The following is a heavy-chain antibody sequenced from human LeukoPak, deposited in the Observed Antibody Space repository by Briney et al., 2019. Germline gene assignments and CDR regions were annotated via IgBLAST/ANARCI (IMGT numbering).Heavy chain of an antibody. V-gene: IGHV4-4*09. J-gene: IGHJ4*02. D-gene: IGHD1-26*01. CDR1: GGSISSFY. CDR3: ARHYSGSSPFLY. Sequence: SETLSLTCTVSGGSISSFYWSWIRQPPGKGLEWIGYIYAGGSTNYNPSLKSRVTISVDTSNNQFSLRLSSVTAADTAVYYCARHYSGSSPFLYWGQGTLVTVPS. CDR2: IYAGGST.